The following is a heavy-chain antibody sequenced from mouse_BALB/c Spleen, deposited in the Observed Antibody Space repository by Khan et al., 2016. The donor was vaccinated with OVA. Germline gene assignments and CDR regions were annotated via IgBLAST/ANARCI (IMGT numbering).Heavy chain of an antibody. Sequence: EVQLQESGPELVKPGASVKISCKASGYSFTGYFMNWVMQSHGKSLEWIGRINPHIGETLYNQKFKGKATLTVDESYRTAHMEPRSLASEDSAVYYCARKNGSDFDYWGQGTTLTVSS. CDR2: INPHIGET. CDR3: ARKNGSDFDY. CDR1: GYSFTGYF. V-gene: IGHV1-20*02. J-gene: IGHJ2*01. D-gene: IGHD1-1*01.